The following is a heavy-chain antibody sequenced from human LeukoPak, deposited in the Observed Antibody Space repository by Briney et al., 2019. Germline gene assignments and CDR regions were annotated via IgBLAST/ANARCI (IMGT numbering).Heavy chain of an antibody. V-gene: IGHV4-34*01. J-gene: IGHJ4*02. CDR1: GGSVRGDY. Sequence: SQTLSLTCAESGGSVRGDYCGWSRQPPKKRLEWIGEINHSGSTNYNPSLKSRVTISVDTSKNQFSLKLSSVTAADTAVYYCASGYCSSTSCYAFDYWGQGTLVTVSS. CDR2: INHSGST. CDR3: ASGYCSSTSCYAFDY. D-gene: IGHD2-2*01.